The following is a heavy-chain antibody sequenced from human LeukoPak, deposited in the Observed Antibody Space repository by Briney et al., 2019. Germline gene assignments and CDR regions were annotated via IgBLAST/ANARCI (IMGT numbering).Heavy chain of an antibody. Sequence: ASVKVSCKPSGYTVTSYGISWVRQAPGQGLEWMGWISAYNGNTNYAQNLQGRVTMTTDTSTSTAYMELRSLRSADTAVYYCARDGYCSSTSCYSSYYYYGMDVWGQGTTVTVSS. CDR3: ARDGYCSSTSCYSSYYYYGMDV. J-gene: IGHJ6*02. CDR2: ISAYNGNT. CDR1: GYTVTSYG. V-gene: IGHV1-18*01. D-gene: IGHD2-2*03.